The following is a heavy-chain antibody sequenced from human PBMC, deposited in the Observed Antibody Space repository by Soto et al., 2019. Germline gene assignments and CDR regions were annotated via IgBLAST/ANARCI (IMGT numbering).Heavy chain of an antibody. V-gene: IGHV1-18*01. D-gene: IGHD6-19*01. CDR1: GYTFTSYG. CDR2: IRAYNGNT. J-gene: IGHJ4*02. Sequence: ASVKVSCKASGYTFTSYGISWVRQAPGQGLEWMGWIRAYNGNTNYAQKLQGRVTMTTDTSTSTAYMELRSLRSDDTAVYYCARESGIAVAGYFDYWGQGTLVTVSS. CDR3: ARESGIAVAGYFDY.